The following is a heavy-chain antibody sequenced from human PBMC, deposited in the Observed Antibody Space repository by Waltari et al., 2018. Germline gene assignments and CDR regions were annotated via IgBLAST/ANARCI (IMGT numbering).Heavy chain of an antibody. CDR1: GGSFSGYY. CDR3: ASLKLYYYDSSGYSGQNFDY. Sequence: QVQLQQWGAGLLKPSETLSLTCAVYGGSFSGYYWRWIRQPPGKGLEWIGEINHSGSTNYNPSLKSRVTISVDTSKNQFSLKLSSVTAADTAVYYCASLKLYYYDSSGYSGQNFDYWGQGTLVTVSS. J-gene: IGHJ4*02. CDR2: INHSGST. V-gene: IGHV4-34*01. D-gene: IGHD3-22*01.